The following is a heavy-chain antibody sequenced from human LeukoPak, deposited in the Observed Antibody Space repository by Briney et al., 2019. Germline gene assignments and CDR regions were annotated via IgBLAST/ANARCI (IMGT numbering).Heavy chain of an antibody. Sequence: SETLSLTCTVSGGSISSYYWRWIRQPPGRGLEWIGYIYYSGDTYYDASLKSRVSFSIDTSQNPFSLKLKSVTAADTAVYYCVRGPYGSSISNWFDPWGQGILVIVSS. CDR3: VRGPYGSSISNWFDP. J-gene: IGHJ5*02. D-gene: IGHD3-10*01. CDR2: IYYSGDT. CDR1: GGSISSYY. V-gene: IGHV4-59*13.